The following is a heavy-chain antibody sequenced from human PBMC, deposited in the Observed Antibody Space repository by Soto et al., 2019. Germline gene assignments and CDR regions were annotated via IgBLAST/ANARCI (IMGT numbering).Heavy chain of an antibody. CDR3: ARYSGYCSGGSCYGEDYYDY. D-gene: IGHD2-15*01. J-gene: IGHJ4*02. Sequence: SETLSLTCTVSGGSISSSSYYWGWIRQPPGKGLEWIGSIYYSGSTYYNPSPKSRVTISVDTSKNQFSLKLSSVTAADTAVYYCARYSGYCSGGSCYGEDYYDYCGQGSLDLVSS. V-gene: IGHV4-39*01. CDR1: GGSISSSSYY. CDR2: IYYSGST.